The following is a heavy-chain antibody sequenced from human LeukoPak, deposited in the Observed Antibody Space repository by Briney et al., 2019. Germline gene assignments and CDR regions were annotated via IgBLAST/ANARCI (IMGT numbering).Heavy chain of an antibody. CDR1: GGSFSGYY. V-gene: IGHV4-34*01. J-gene: IGHJ4*02. CDR2: INHSGST. CDR3: ARGLFGYFDY. D-gene: IGHD3-3*01. Sequence: SETLSLTCAVYGGSFSGYYWSWIRQPPGKGREWIGEINHSGSTNYNPSLKSRVTISVDTSKNQFSLKLSSVTAADTAVYYCARGLFGYFDYWGQGTLVTVSS.